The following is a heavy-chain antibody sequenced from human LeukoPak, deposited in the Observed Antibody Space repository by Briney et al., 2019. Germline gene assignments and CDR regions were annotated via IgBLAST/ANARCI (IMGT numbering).Heavy chain of an antibody. CDR2: INSDGSIT. V-gene: IGHV3-74*01. CDR3: AKIDAY. J-gene: IGHJ4*02. Sequence: GGSLRLSCAASGFTFSRNWVHWVRQAPGKGLVWVSRINSDGSITNYADSVKGRFTISRDNAKNTLYLQMSSLRAEDTAVYYCAKIDAYWGQGTLVTVSS. CDR1: GFTFSRNW.